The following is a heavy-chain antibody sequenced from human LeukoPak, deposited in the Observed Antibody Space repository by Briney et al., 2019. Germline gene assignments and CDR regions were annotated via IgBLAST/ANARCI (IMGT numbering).Heavy chain of an antibody. J-gene: IGHJ5*02. D-gene: IGHD3-3*01. CDR2: IYYSGST. CDR3: ARQYVLRFLEWLLSPNWFDP. CDR1: GGSISSSSYY. V-gene: IGHV4-39*01. Sequence: SETLSLTCTVSGGSISSSSYYRGWIRQPPGKGLEWIGSIYYSGSTYYNPSLKSRVTISVDTSKNQFSLKLSSVTAADTAVYYCARQYVLRFLEWLLSPNWFDPWGQGTLVTVSS.